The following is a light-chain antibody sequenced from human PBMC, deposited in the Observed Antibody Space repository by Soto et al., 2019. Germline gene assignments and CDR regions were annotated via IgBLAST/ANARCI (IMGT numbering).Light chain of an antibody. CDR3: QQYNNWPPLT. CDR2: GAY. V-gene: IGKV3-15*01. CDR1: QSVSTN. Sequence: EIVMTQSPATLSVSPGERAALSCRASQSVSTNLAWYQQKPGQAPRLLIYGAYTGATGIPARFSGSGSGTEFTLTISSLQSEDFAVYYCQQYNNWPPLTFGGGTKVEIK. J-gene: IGKJ4*01.